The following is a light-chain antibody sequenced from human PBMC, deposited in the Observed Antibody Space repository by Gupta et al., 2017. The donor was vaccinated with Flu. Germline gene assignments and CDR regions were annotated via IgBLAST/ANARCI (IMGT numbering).Light chain of an antibody. CDR3: PYSNSTHYV. CDR2: DDN. V-gene: IGLV6-57*01. CDR1: GSNIATYY. J-gene: IGLJ2*01. Sequence: NFMLTQPHSVSASLGKTVTISCTRSGSNIATYYVQWYQQRPGTSPSTVIYDDNERPSGVPDRFSCSIDSSYTSAFIIISGLKTEDDAYYYCPYSNSTHYVFGGGTRVTVL.